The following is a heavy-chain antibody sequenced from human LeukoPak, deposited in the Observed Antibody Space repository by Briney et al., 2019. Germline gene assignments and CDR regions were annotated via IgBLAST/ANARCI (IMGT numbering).Heavy chain of an antibody. D-gene: IGHD3-22*01. CDR3: AKDKQGGDYYDSSGPFDY. CDR2: ITNDGSST. CDR1: GLTFCSHW. J-gene: IGHJ4*02. V-gene: IGHV3-74*01. Sequence: GGSLRLSCAASGLTFCSHWMHWVRQAPGKGLVWVSRITNDGSSTTYADSVKGRFTISRDNAKNMLYLQVNSLRAEDTAVYYCAKDKQGGDYYDSSGPFDYWGQGTLVTVSS.